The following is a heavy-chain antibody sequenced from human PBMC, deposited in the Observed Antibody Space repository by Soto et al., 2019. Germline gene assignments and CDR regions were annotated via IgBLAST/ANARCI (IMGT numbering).Heavy chain of an antibody. Sequence: PGGSLRLSCGGSGFTFSTYSINWVRQAPGKGLEWVSSISSRSDIYYADSVKGRFTISRDNAKNSVSLQMNSLRAEDTAVYYCAREYTAWPLAYGLDVWGQGTTVTV. CDR3: AREYTAWPLAYGLDV. CDR1: GFTFSTYS. V-gene: IGHV3-21*01. CDR2: ISSRSDI. D-gene: IGHD2-2*02. J-gene: IGHJ6*02.